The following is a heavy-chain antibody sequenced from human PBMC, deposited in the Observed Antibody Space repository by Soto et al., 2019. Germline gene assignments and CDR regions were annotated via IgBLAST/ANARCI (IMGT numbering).Heavy chain of an antibody. V-gene: IGHV3-30*18. J-gene: IGHJ6*02. CDR1: GFTFSSYG. CDR3: AKRGGYYYDSSGYHYYYGMDL. D-gene: IGHD3-22*01. Sequence: GGSLRLSCAASGFTFSSYGMHWVRQAPGKGLEWVAVISYDGSNKYYADSVKGRFTISRDNSKNTLYLQMNSLRAEDTAVYYCAKRGGYYYDSSGYHYYYGMDLWGQGTSVTVSS. CDR2: ISYDGSNK.